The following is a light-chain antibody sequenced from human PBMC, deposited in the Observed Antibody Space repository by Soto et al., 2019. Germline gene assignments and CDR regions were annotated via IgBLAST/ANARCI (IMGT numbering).Light chain of an antibody. J-gene: IGKJ3*01. CDR2: AIS. CDR1: ESIGSH. CDR3: QQSYSAPQFT. Sequence: DIQMTQSPSSLSASVGDRVTITCRASESIGSHLNWYQQKPGQAPKVLIYAISFLQSGVPSRFXGSGSGTDFTLTISSLQPEDFATYFCQQSYSAPQFTFGPGTKVDIK. V-gene: IGKV1-39*01.